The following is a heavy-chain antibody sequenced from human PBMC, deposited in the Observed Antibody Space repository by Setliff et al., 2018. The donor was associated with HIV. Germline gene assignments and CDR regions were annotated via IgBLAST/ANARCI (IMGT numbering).Heavy chain of an antibody. CDR2: ITFAGHI. CDR3: ARSDNYYFVSGSYSDGLDCFDV. J-gene: IGHJ3*01. CDR1: GGSISSYY. Sequence: PSETLSLTCTVSGGSISSYYWSWIRRPPGKGLEWIGFITFAGHINYNPSLSSRVTVSRDTSRNQFSMTLTSVTAADTAVYYCARSDNYYFVSGSYSDGLDCFDVWGQGTVVTVSS. V-gene: IGHV4-59*01. D-gene: IGHD3-10*01.